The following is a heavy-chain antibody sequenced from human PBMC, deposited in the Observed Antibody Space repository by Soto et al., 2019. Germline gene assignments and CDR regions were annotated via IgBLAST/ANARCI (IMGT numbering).Heavy chain of an antibody. V-gene: IGHV3-30-3*01. CDR2: ISYDGSNK. Sequence: QVQLVESGGGVVQPGGSLRLSCAASGFTFSSYAMHWVRQAPGKGLEWVAVISYDGSNKYYADSVKGRFTISRDNSKNTLYLQMNRLRAEETAVYYCARERGSSSRIDYWGQGTLVTVSS. D-gene: IGHD6-6*01. J-gene: IGHJ4*02. CDR1: GFTFSSYA. CDR3: ARERGSSSRIDY.